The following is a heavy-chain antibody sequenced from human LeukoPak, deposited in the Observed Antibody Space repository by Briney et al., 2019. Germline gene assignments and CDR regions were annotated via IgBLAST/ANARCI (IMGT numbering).Heavy chain of an antibody. Sequence: PSETLSLTCTVSGGSISSYYWSWIRQPPGKGLEWIGYIYYSGSTNYNPSLKSRVTISVDTSKNQFSLKLSSVTAADTAVYYCARAYYYGWDFDYWGQGTLVTVSS. CDR1: GGSISSYY. CDR3: ARAYYYGWDFDY. CDR2: IYYSGST. J-gene: IGHJ4*02. D-gene: IGHD3-10*01. V-gene: IGHV4-59*12.